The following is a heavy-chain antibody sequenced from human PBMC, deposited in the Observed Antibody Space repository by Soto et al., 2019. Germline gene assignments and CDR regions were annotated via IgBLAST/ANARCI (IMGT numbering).Heavy chain of an antibody. D-gene: IGHD3-10*01. J-gene: IGHJ4*02. CDR1: GFTFSSYG. Sequence: PGGSLRLSCAASGFTFSSYGMHWVRQAPGKGLEWVAVISYDGSNKYYADSVKGRFTISRDNSKNTLYLQMNSLRAEDTAVYYCAKFLMPTEQGVRGVIIPAPHDYWGQGTLVTVAS. V-gene: IGHV3-30*18. CDR2: ISYDGSNK. CDR3: AKFLMPTEQGVRGVIIPAPHDY.